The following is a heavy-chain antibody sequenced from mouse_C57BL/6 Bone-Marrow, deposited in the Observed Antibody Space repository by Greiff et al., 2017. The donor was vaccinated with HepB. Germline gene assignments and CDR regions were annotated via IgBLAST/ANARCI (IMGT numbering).Heavy chain of an antibody. V-gene: IGHV3-1*01. J-gene: IGHJ2*01. CDR3: SRAPKGVLFEY. CDR2: ISYSGST. CDR1: GYSITSGYD. Sequence: EVKLVESGPGMVKPSQSLSLTCTVTGYSITSGYDWHWIRHFPGNKLEWMGYISYSGSTNYNPSLKSRISITHDTSKNHFFLKFNSVTTEDTAKYNCSRAPKGVLFEYWGQGTTPTVSS.